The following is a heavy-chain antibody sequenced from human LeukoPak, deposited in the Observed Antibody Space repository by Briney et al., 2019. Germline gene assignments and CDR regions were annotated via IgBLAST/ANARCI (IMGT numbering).Heavy chain of an antibody. CDR1: GYTFTTYG. CDR3: ARYYDYLFWTDP. Sequence: GASVKVSCKASGYTFTTYGMNWVRQAPGQGLEWMGWINPNSGGTNYAQKFQGRVTMTRDTSISTAYMELSRLRSDDTAVYYCARYYDYLFWTDPWGQGTLVTVSS. CDR2: INPNSGGT. D-gene: IGHD3-16*01. V-gene: IGHV1-2*02. J-gene: IGHJ5*02.